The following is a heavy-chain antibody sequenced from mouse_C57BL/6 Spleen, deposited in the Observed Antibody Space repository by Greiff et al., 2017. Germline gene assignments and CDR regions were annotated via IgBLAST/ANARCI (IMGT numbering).Heavy chain of an antibody. D-gene: IGHD3-2*02. CDR2: IWRGGST. J-gene: IGHJ3*01. CDR3: AKTLDSSGPAWFAY. Sequence: VKLMESGPGLVQPSQSLSITCTVSGFSFTSYGVHWVRQSPGKGLEWLGVIWRGGSTDYNAAFMSRLSITKDNSKSKVVFKMNSLQADDTAIYYGAKTLDSSGPAWFAYWGQGTLVTVSA. CDR1: GFSFTSYG. V-gene: IGHV2-5*01.